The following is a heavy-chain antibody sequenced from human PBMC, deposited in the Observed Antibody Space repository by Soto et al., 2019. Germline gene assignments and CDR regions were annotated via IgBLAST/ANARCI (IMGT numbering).Heavy chain of an antibody. CDR2: IYYSGST. V-gene: IGHV4-59*01. Sequence: SSETLSLTCTVSGGSISSYYWSWIRQPPGKGLEWIGYIYYSGSTNYNPSLKSRVTISVDTSKNQFSLKLSSVTAADTAVYYCARVTTIFGVVTNYYYMDVWGKGTTVTVSS. CDR3: ARVTTIFGVVTNYYYMDV. J-gene: IGHJ6*03. CDR1: GGSISSYY. D-gene: IGHD3-3*01.